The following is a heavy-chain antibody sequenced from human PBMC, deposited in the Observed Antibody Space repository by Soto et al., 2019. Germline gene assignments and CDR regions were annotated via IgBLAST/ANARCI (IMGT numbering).Heavy chain of an antibody. CDR1: GGSISSGGYY. CDR3: ARLSLIQYDSSGYVRGWFDP. D-gene: IGHD3-22*01. J-gene: IGHJ5*02. V-gene: IGHV4-31*03. Sequence: QVQLQESGPGLVKPSQTLSLTCTVSGGSISSGGYYWSWIRQHPGKGLEWIGYIYNSGTTYYNPSLRSRLTISVDPSKNQFSLNLSSVTAADTAVYYCARLSLIQYDSSGYVRGWFDPWGQGTLVTVSS. CDR2: IYNSGTT.